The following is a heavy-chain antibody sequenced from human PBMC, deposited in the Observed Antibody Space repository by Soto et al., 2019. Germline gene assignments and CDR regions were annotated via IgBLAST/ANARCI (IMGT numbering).Heavy chain of an antibody. CDR3: ARVGDSGYEYQSFDY. V-gene: IGHV3-21*01. D-gene: IGHD5-12*01. CDR1: GFTFSSYS. Sequence: EVQLVESGGGLVKPGGSLRLSCAASGFTFSSYSMNWVRQAPGKGLEWVSSISSSSSYIYYADSVKGRFTISRDNAKNSLYLQMNSLRAEDTAVYYCARVGDSGYEYQSFDYWGQGTLVTVSS. CDR2: ISSSSSYI. J-gene: IGHJ4*02.